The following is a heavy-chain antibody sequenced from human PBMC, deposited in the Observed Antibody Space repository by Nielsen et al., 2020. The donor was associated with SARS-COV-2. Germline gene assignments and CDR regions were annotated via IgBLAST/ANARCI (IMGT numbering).Heavy chain of an antibody. Sequence: ASVKVSCKVSGYTLTELSMHWVRQAPGKGLEWMGGFDPEDGETIYAQKFQGRVTMTRDTSISTAYMELSRLRSDDTAVYYCARDRGGKTTGNWFDPWGQGTLVTVSS. J-gene: IGHJ5*02. CDR3: ARDRGGKTTGNWFDP. CDR2: FDPEDGET. D-gene: IGHD4-17*01. V-gene: IGHV1-24*01. CDR1: GYTLTELS.